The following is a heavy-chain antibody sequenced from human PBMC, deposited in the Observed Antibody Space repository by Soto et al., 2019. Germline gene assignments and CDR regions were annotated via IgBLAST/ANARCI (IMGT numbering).Heavy chain of an antibody. D-gene: IGHD3-10*01. CDR1: GFTFSDHS. CDR3: VRTSHYGSGSWNFDY. J-gene: IGHJ4*02. V-gene: IGHV3-72*01. CDR2: TRNKANSYRT. Sequence: EVQLVESGGGLVQPGGSLRLSCAASGFTFSDHSMDWVRQAPGKGLEWVGRTRNKANSYRTEYAASVRGKFTISRDESKNSLYLQMNSLKTEDTAVYYCVRTSHYGSGSWNFDYWGQGTLVTVSS.